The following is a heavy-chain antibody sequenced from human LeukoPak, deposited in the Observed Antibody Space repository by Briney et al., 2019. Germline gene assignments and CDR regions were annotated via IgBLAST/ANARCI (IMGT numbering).Heavy chain of an antibody. CDR1: GYTFTGYY. D-gene: IGHD6-6*01. J-gene: IGHJ6*03. V-gene: IGHV1-2*02. Sequence: ASVKVSCKASGYTFTGYYMHWVRQAPGQGLEWMGWINPNSGGTNYAQKFQGRVTMTRDTSISTAYMELSRLRSDDTAVYYCARKYSSSGYYYYYMDVWGKGTTVTVSS. CDR2: INPNSGGT. CDR3: ARKYSSSGYYYYYMDV.